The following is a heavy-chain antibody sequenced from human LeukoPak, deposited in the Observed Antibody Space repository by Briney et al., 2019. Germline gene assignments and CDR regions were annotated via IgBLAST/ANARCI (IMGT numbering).Heavy chain of an antibody. D-gene: IGHD3-10*01. CDR3: ARDRGIWFRELLRWFDP. V-gene: IGHV1-18*01. J-gene: IGHJ5*02. CDR2: ISAYNGNT. CDR1: GYTFTSYG. Sequence: ASVKVSCKASGYTFTSYGISWVRQAPGQGLEWMGWISAYNGNTNYAQKLQGRVTMTTDTSTSTAYMELRSLRSDDTAVYYCARDRGIWFRELLRWFDPWGQGTLVTVSS.